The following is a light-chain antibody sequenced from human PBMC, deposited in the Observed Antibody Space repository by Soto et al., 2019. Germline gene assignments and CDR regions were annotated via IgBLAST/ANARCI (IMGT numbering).Light chain of an antibody. Sequence: EVVMTQSPATLSVSPGDTATLSCRASQGVSSNLAWYQQKSGQAPRLLIYGASTRATGVPARFSGSGSGTEFTLTISRLQSEDFAVYYCQQYGSSGTFGQGTKVDI. CDR1: QGVSSN. CDR3: QQYGSSGT. J-gene: IGKJ1*01. CDR2: GAS. V-gene: IGKV3-15*01.